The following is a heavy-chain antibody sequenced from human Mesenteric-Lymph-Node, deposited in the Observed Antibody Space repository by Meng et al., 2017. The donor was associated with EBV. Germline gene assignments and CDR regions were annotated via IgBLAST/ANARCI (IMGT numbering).Heavy chain of an antibody. CDR3: AQRQHRWPGWFDP. CDR1: GFSLSSGGVS. J-gene: IGHJ5*02. V-gene: IGHV2-5*02. CDR2: IYWDDAK. Sequence: HSTLKDSGPTLLKPPQTLTFASTVSGFSLSSGGVSVAWIRQPPGKALEWLALIYWDDAKRYSPSLKSRLTITKDTSKNQVVLTMTNMDPVDTATYYCAQRQHRWPGWFDPWGQGTLVTVSS. D-gene: IGHD5-24*01.